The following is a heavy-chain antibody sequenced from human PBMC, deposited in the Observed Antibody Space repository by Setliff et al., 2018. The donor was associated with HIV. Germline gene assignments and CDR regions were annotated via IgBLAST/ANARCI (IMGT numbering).Heavy chain of an antibody. Sequence: ETLSLSCAASGFIFKNAWMSWVRQAPGKGLEWVGRIKSKTDGGTTDYAAPVKGRFTISRDDSKNTMYLQMNSLKTEDTAVYYCTTGGDWGPLRFDSWGQGTLVTV. V-gene: IGHV3-15*01. CDR1: GFIFKNAW. CDR2: IKSKTDGGTT. D-gene: IGHD7-27*01. CDR3: TTGGDWGPLRFDS. J-gene: IGHJ4*02.